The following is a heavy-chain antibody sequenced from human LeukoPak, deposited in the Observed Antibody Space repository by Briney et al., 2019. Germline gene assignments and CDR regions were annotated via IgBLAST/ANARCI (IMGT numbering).Heavy chain of an antibody. CDR3: ARKDRYGLDY. Sequence: TGGSLRLSCAASGFTFSIYWMSWVRQAPGKGLEWVADIKHDGSEKYYVDSLKGRFTISTDSAKNSLYLQINSQRAEDTAVYYCARKDRYGLDYWGEGTLVTVSS. V-gene: IGHV3-7*01. CDR1: GFTFSIYW. D-gene: IGHD3-9*01. J-gene: IGHJ4*02. CDR2: IKHDGSEK.